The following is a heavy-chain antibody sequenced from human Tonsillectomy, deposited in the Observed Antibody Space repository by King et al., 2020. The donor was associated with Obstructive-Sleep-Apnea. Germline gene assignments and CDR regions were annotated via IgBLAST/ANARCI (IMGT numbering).Heavy chain of an antibody. CDR3: ARRIKSSSWPFDY. D-gene: IGHD6-13*01. Sequence: VQLVESGAEVKKPGESLRISCKGSGYSFTSYWISWVRQMPGKGLEWMGRIDPSDSYTNYSPSFQGHVTISADKSISTAYLQWSSLKASDTAMYSCARRIKSSSWPFDYWGQGTLVTVSS. CDR1: GYSFTSYW. V-gene: IGHV5-10-1*03. CDR2: IDPSDSYT. J-gene: IGHJ4*02.